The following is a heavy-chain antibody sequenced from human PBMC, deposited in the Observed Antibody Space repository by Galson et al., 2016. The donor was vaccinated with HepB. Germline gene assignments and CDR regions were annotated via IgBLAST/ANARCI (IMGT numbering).Heavy chain of an antibody. CDR1: GYTFTGYY. D-gene: IGHD1/OR15-1a*01. CDR3: AVVLNKSMGDY. J-gene: IGHJ4*02. Sequence: SVKVSCKASGYTFTGYYIDWVRQAPGQGLEWTGRINPNSGGTKYVQKFQGRVTMTRDTSISTAYMELSRLRSDDTAVYYCAVVLNKSMGDYWGQGTLVTVSS. CDR2: INPNSGGT. V-gene: IGHV1-2*06.